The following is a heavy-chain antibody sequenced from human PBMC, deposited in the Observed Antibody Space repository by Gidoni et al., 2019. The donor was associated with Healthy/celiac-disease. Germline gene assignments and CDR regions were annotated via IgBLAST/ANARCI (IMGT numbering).Heavy chain of an antibody. J-gene: IGHJ4*02. CDR3: ATYDSSGGMGY. CDR2: ISYDGSNK. V-gene: IGHV3-30-3*01. CDR1: GFTFSSYA. Sequence: QVQLVESGGGVVQPGRALRLSCAASGFTFSSYAMHWVRQAPGKGLEWVAVISYDGSNKYYADSVKGRFTISRDNSKNTLYPQMNSLRAEDTAVYYCATYDSSGGMGYWGQGTLVTVSS. D-gene: IGHD3-22*01.